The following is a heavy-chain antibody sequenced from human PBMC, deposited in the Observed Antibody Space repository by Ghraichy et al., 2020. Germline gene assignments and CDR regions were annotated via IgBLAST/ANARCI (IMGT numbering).Heavy chain of an antibody. Sequence: SETLSLTCTVSGGSISSYYWSWIRQPPGKGLEWIGYIYYSGSTNYNPSLKSRVTISVDTSKNQFSLKLSSVTAADTAVYYCARASFHYDSLSLDYWGQGTLVTVSS. D-gene: IGHD3-22*01. V-gene: IGHV4-59*01. CDR3: ARASFHYDSLSLDY. CDR1: GGSISSYY. CDR2: IYYSGST. J-gene: IGHJ4*02.